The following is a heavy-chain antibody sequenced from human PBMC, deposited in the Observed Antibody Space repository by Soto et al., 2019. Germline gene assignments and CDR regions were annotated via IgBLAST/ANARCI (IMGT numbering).Heavy chain of an antibody. CDR1: GFTFSSCG. J-gene: IGHJ4*02. CDR3: ASEGTTLGVVVPLDH. CDR2: ISGGSNTI. V-gene: IGHV3-48*02. D-gene: IGHD3-3*01. Sequence: EVQLVESGGGLVQPGGSLRLSCAASGFTFSSCGMNWVRQAPGKGLEWVSFISGGSNTIYYADSVKGRFSISRDNAKNSLYLQMNSLRDEDTAVYYCASEGTTLGVVVPLDHWGQGALVTVSS.